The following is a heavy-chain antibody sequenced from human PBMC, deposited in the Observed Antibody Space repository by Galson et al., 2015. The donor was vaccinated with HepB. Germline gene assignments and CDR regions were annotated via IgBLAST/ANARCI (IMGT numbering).Heavy chain of an antibody. CDR2: IIPIFGTA. Sequence: SVTVSCKASGGTFSSYAISWVRQAPGQGLEWMGGIIPIFGTANYAQKFQGRVTITADESTSTAYMELSSLRSEDTAVYYCARCQDVVAATTGLCMDVWGQGTTVTVSS. CDR3: ARCQDVVAATTGLCMDV. CDR1: GGTFSSYA. D-gene: IGHD2-15*01. V-gene: IGHV1-69*13. J-gene: IGHJ6*02.